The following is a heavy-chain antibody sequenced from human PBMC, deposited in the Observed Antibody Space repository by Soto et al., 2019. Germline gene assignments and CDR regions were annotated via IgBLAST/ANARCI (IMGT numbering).Heavy chain of an antibody. V-gene: IGHV1-18*01. CDR2: ITTDNSNT. J-gene: IGHJ4*02. CDR3: ARTRGYSYGYADY. D-gene: IGHD5-18*01. CDR1: GYTFTSYG. Sequence: ASVKVSCKASGYTFTSYGISWVRQAPGEGLEWMGWITTDNSNTNYAQKFQGRVTMTTDTSTRTAYMELRILTSDDTDVYYCARTRGYSYGYADYWGQGTQVTVSS.